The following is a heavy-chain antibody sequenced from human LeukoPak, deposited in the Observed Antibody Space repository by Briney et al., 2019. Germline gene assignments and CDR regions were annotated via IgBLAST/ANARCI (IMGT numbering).Heavy chain of an antibody. V-gene: IGHV3-74*01. D-gene: IGHD5-24*01. Sequence: GGSLRPSCAASGFTFSNYWMYWVRQAPGKGLVCVSGIDSDGSRTNYADSVKGRFTISRDNARNTLYLQLNSLRAEDTAVYYCARLVSRDPTDSWGQGTLVTVSS. CDR1: GFTFSNYW. CDR3: ARLVSRDPTDS. J-gene: IGHJ4*02. CDR2: IDSDGSRT.